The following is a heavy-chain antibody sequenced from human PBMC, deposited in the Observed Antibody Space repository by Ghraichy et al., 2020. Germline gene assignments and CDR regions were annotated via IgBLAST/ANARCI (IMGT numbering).Heavy chain of an antibody. V-gene: IGHV4-59*01. CDR3: ARTPHTAARPWWFDP. J-gene: IGHJ5*02. D-gene: IGHD6-6*01. Sequence: SETLSLTCTVSGGSISGYYWTWIRQPPGKRLEWIGYIYYGGSTDYNPSLKSRVTISLDSSKTQFSLKLRSVTATDTAVYFCARTPHTAARPWWFDPWGQGKLVTVAS. CDR1: GGSISGYY. CDR2: IYYGGST.